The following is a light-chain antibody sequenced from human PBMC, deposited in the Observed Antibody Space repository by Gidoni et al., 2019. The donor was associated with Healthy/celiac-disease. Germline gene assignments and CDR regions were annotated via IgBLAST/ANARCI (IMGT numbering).Light chain of an antibody. J-gene: IGKJ5*01. CDR2: DAS. V-gene: IGKV3D-11*01. Sequence: IVLTQSPATLSLSPGERATLSCRASQGVSSYLAWYQQKPGQAPRLLIYDASNRATGIPARFSGSGPGTDFTLTISSLVPEDFAVYYCQQRSNWHPTFGQGTRLEIK. CDR3: QQRSNWHPT. CDR1: QGVSSY.